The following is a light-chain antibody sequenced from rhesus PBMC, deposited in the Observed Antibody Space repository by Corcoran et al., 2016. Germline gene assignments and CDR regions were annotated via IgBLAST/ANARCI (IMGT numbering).Light chain of an antibody. CDR2: EVT. Sequence: QSALTQPPSVSKSLGQSVTFSCTGTSSDVGAYNFVSWYQQHPGKAPKLLIYEVTKRPSGVSDRFSGSKSGNTASLTISGLQAEDEADYYCCSHRTGPTYIFGTGTRLTVL. CDR1: SSDVGAYNF. V-gene: IGLV2-38*01. CDR3: CSHRTGPTYI. J-gene: IGLJ1*01.